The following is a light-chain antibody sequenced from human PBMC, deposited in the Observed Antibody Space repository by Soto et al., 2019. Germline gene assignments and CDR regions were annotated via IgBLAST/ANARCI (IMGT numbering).Light chain of an antibody. Sequence: THSPGALSLSPGESATLSCRASQSVSSNYLVWYQQKPGRAPRLLVYGASSRENGIPERFSGSGSGTDFTLTISRLQPEDFAVYFCTQSGSQPIPFGHRTRL. V-gene: IGKV3-20*01. J-gene: IGKJ5*01. CDR3: TQSGSQPIP. CDR2: GAS. CDR1: QSVSSNY.